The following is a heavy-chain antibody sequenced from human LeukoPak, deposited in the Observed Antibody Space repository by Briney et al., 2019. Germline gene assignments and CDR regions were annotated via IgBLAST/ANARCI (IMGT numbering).Heavy chain of an antibody. Sequence: ASVKVSCKASGYTFTSYSISWVRQAPGQGLEWMGWISAYNGNTIYAQKAKGRVTMTTGTSTSTAYMELRSLKSGDTAVYYCARASYCSGGSCYSDYWGQGTLVTASS. V-gene: IGHV1-18*01. D-gene: IGHD2-15*01. CDR2: ISAYNGNT. CDR1: GYTFTSYS. J-gene: IGHJ4*02. CDR3: ARASYCSGGSCYSDY.